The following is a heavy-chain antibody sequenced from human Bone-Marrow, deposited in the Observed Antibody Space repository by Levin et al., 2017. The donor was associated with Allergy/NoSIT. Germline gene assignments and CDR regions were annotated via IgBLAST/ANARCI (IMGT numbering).Heavy chain of an antibody. CDR2: INWNGGKT. CDR1: GFSFGDYA. D-gene: IGHD2-15*01. Sequence: GESLKISCAASGFSFGDYAMNWVRQVPGKGLEWLSSINWNGGKTNYADSVKGRLTISRDNAKNNLYLDINSLRVEDTAFYHCARERGGEYFDYWGQGTLVTVSS. CDR3: ARERGGEYFDY. J-gene: IGHJ4*02. V-gene: IGHV3-20*01.